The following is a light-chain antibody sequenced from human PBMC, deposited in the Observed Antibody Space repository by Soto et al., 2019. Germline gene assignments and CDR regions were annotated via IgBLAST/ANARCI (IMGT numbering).Light chain of an antibody. CDR1: QSVSSSY. CDR2: GAS. J-gene: IGKJ1*01. V-gene: IGKV3-20*01. Sequence: IVLTQSPGTLSLSPGERATLSCRASQSVSSSYLAWYQQKPGQAPRLLIYGASSRATGIPDRFSGSGSGTDFALTISRLEPEDFAVYYCQQYGSSRWTFGQGTKGDIK. CDR3: QQYGSSRWT.